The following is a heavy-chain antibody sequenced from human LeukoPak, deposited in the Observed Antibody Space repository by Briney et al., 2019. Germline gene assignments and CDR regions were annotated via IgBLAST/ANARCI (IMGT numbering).Heavy chain of an antibody. J-gene: IGHJ3*02. D-gene: IGHD3-22*01. CDR2: ISISSSSI. CDR3: ASQGTYYYDSSGYLGGQWAFDI. CDR1: GFTFNNYN. Sequence: GGSLRLSCAASGFTFNNYNMNWVRQAPGRGLEWASYISISSSSIYYTDSVKGRFTISRDNAKNSLYLQMNSLRAEDTAVYYCASQGTYYYDSSGYLGGQWAFDIWGQGTMVTVSS. V-gene: IGHV3-48*01.